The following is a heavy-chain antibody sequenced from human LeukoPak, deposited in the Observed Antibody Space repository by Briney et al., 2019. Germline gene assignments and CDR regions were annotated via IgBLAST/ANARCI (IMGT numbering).Heavy chain of an antibody. CDR3: ARGGYYYDILTGPPYIDY. CDR1: GFTFSSYG. D-gene: IGHD3-9*01. CDR2: ISGSGGST. J-gene: IGHJ4*02. V-gene: IGHV3-23*01. Sequence: PGGSLRLSCAASGFTFSSYGMSWVRQAPGKGLEWVSAISGSGGSTYYADSVKGRFTISRDNSKNTLYLQMNSLRAEDTAVYYCARGGYYYDILTGPPYIDYWGQGTLVTVSS.